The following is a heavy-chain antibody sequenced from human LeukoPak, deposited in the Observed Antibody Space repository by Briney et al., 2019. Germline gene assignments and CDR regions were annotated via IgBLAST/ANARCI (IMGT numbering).Heavy chain of an antibody. CDR3: AKAGLNGDYVDY. V-gene: IGHV3-9*03. J-gene: IGHJ4*02. D-gene: IGHD4-17*01. CDR1: GFTFDDYA. CDR2: ISWNSGSI. Sequence: GRSLRLSCAASGFTFDDYAMHWVRQAPGKGLEWVSGISWNSGSIGYADSVKGRLTISRDNAKNSPYLQMNSLRAEDMALYYCAKAGLNGDYVDYWGQGTLVTVSS.